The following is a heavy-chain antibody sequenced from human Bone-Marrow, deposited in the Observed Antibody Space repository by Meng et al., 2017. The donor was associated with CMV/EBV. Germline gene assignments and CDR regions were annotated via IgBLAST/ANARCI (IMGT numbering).Heavy chain of an antibody. V-gene: IGHV3-30-3*01. CDR1: GFTFSSYA. Sequence: GGSLRLSCAASGFTFSSYAMHWVRQAPGKGLEWVAVISYDGSNKYYADSVKGRFTISRDNSKNTLYLQMNSLRSDDTAVYYCARAGLRFFRDPPVLDGMDVWGQGTTVTVSS. CDR2: ISYDGSNK. J-gene: IGHJ6*02. D-gene: IGHD3-3*01. CDR3: ARAGLRFFRDPPVLDGMDV.